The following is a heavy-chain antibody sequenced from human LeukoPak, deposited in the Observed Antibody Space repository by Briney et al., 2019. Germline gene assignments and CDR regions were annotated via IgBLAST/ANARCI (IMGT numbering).Heavy chain of an antibody. Sequence: GSLRLSCAASGFTFSDYYMSWIGQPPGKGLEWIGQINHSGSTNYNPSLKSRVTISIDTSKNQFSLKLTSVTAADTALYYCASRDYVWGSYRYKYYFDDWGQGTLVTVSS. CDR2: INHSGST. D-gene: IGHD3-16*02. CDR1: GFTFSDYY. J-gene: IGHJ4*02. CDR3: ASRDYVWGSYRYKYYFDD. V-gene: IGHV4-34*01.